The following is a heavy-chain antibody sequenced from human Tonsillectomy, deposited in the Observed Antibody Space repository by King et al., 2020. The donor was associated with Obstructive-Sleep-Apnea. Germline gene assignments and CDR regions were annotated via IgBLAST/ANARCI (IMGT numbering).Heavy chain of an antibody. CDR2: ISYDGSNK. J-gene: IGHJ4*02. V-gene: IGHV3-30*18. Sequence: VQLVESGGGVVQPGRSLRLSCAASGFTFSSYGMHWVRQAPGKGLEWVAVISYDGSNKYYADSVKGRFTISRDNSKNTLYLQMNSLRAEDTAVYYCAKDRGITMVRGVMTFWGQGTLVTVSS. CDR1: GFTFSSYG. D-gene: IGHD3-10*01. CDR3: AKDRGITMVRGVMTF.